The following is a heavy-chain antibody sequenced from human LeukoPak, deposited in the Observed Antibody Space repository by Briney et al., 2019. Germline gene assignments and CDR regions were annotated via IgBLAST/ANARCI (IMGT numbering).Heavy chain of an antibody. CDR1: GFTFSNHA. Sequence: PGGSLRLSCTASGFTFSNHAMSWVRQAPGKGLEWVSALSSSGGSTYYADSVKGRFTISRDNSKNTLYLQMNSLRAEDTAKYYCAKVASLCTSTSCVRGGFDYWGQGTLVT. V-gene: IGHV3-23*01. D-gene: IGHD2-2*01. J-gene: IGHJ4*02. CDR2: LSSSGGST. CDR3: AKVASLCTSTSCVRGGFDY.